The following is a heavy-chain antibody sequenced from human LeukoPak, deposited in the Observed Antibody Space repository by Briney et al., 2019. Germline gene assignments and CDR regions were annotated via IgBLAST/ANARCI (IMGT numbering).Heavy chain of an antibody. V-gene: IGHV1-2*06. J-gene: IGHJ6*03. D-gene: IGHD6-13*01. CDR1: GYTFTGYY. CDR2: INPNSGGT. CDR3: VRAYSSSPKAAGYYMDV. Sequence: EASVKVSCKASGYTFTGYYMHWVRQAPGQGLEWMGRINPNSGGTNYAQKFQGRVTMTRDTSISTAYMELSRLRSDDTAVYYCVRAYSSSPKAAGYYMDVWGKGTTVTVSS.